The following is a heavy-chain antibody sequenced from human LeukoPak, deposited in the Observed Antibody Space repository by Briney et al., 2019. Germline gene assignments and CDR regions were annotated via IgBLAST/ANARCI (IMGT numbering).Heavy chain of an antibody. D-gene: IGHD2-8*01. CDR2: ISSSSSYI. CDR1: GFTFSSYS. V-gene: IGHV3-21*01. CDR3: ARDPFTKPIDY. J-gene: IGHJ4*02. Sequence: GGSLRLACAASGFTFSSYSMNWVRQAPGKGLEWVSSISSSSSYIYYADSVKGRFTISRDNAKNSLYLQMNSLRAEDTAVYYCARDPFTKPIDYWGQGTLVTVSS.